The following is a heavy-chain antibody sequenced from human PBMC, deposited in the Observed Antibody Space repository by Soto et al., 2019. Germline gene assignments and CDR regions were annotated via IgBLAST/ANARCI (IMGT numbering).Heavy chain of an antibody. Sequence: QVQLVQSGAAVKKPGSSVKVACKASGGTFSTNTIHWVRQAPGQGLEWMGGTIPIFGTANYAQRFQGRVTITADESTSTAYMELSSLRFEDTAVYYCARAGYWGQGTLVTVSS. V-gene: IGHV1-69*12. CDR3: ARAGY. CDR1: GGTFSTNT. CDR2: TIPIFGTA. J-gene: IGHJ4*02.